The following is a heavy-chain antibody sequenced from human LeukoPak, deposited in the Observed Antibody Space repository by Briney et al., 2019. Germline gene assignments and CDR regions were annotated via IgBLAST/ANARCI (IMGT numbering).Heavy chain of an antibody. J-gene: IGHJ4*02. CDR1: GGSISSGGYY. CDR3: ARALLPQGPHYYYGSGSIEGFDY. D-gene: IGHD3-10*01. Sequence: SQTLSLTCTASGGSISSGGYYWSWIRQHRGKGLEWIGYIYYSGSTYYNPSLKSRVTISVDTSKNQFSLKLSSVTAADTAVYYCARALLPQGPHYYYGSGSIEGFDYWGQGTLVTVSS. CDR2: IYYSGST. V-gene: IGHV4-31*03.